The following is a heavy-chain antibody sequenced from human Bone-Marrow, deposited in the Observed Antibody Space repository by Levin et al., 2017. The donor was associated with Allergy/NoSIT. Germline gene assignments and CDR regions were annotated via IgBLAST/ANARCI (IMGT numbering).Heavy chain of an antibody. V-gene: IGHV3-23*01. CDR3: AKDYEVDTAMVPDY. CDR2: ISGSGGST. J-gene: IGHJ4*02. CDR1: GFTFSSYA. D-gene: IGHD5-18*01. Sequence: GESLKISCAASGFTFSSYAMSWVRQAPGKGLEWVSAISGSGGSTYYADSVKGRFTISRDNSKNTLYLQMNSLRAEDTAVYYCAKDYEVDTAMVPDYWGQGTLVTVSS.